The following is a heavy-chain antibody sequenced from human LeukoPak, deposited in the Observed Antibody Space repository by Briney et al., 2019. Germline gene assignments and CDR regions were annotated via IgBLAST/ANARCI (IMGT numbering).Heavy chain of an antibody. V-gene: IGHV3-23*01. Sequence: GGPLRLSCAASGFTFSNYAMSWVRQAPGKGLDWVSAISGSGGSTYYADSVKGRFTISRDNAKNSLYLQMNSLRAEDTAIYYCARGATAYWGQGTLVTVSS. CDR1: GFTFSNYA. D-gene: IGHD1-14*01. CDR2: ISGSGGST. J-gene: IGHJ4*02. CDR3: ARGATAY.